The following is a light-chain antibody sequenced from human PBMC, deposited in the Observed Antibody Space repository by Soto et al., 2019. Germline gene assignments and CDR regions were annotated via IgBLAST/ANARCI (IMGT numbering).Light chain of an antibody. CDR2: GAS. J-gene: IGKJ2*01. CDR1: RSVGTT. CDR3: QQYNNWPDMYT. Sequence: EMVMTQSPATLSVSPGERVILSCRASRSVGTTLAWYQQKPGQAPRLLIYGASTMATGIPARFSGSGSGTDFTLTISSLQSEDFAVYYCQQYNNWPDMYTFGQGTKLEIK. V-gene: IGKV3-15*01.